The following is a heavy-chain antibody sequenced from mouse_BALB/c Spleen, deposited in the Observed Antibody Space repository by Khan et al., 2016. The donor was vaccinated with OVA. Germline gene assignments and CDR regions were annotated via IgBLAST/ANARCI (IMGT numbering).Heavy chain of an antibody. CDR3: GRGDNFDY. CDR2: ISSGSSTI. J-gene: IGHJ2*01. D-gene: IGHD2-13*01. CDR1: GFTFSSFG. V-gene: IGHV5-17*02. Sequence: VELVESGGGLVQPGGSRKLSCAASGFTFSSFGMHWVRQAPEKGLEWVAYISSGSSTIYYADTVKGRFTISRDNAKNTLFLQMTSLRSEDTAMYYYGRGDNFDYWGQGTTLTVSS.